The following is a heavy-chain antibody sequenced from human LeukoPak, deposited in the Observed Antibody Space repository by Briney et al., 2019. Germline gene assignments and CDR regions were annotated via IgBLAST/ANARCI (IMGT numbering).Heavy chain of an antibody. CDR1: GFIFDDYG. CDR2: TNWNGGST. V-gene: IGHV3-20*04. CDR3: ARVVLSRGERDY. J-gene: IGHJ4*02. D-gene: IGHD5-24*01. Sequence: GGSLRLSCAASGFIFDDYGMSWVRQAPGKGLQWVSGTNWNGGSTGYADSVKGRFTISRDNAKNSLYLQMNSLRAEDTALYYCARVVLSRGERDYWGQGTLVTVSS.